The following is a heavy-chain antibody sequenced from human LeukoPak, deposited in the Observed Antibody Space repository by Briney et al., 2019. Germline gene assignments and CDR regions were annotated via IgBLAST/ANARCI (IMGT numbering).Heavy chain of an antibody. CDR2: IWYDGSNK. Sequence: GGSLRLSCAASGFTFSSYGMHWVRQAPGKGLEWVAIIWYDGSNKYYADSVKGRFTISRDNSKNTLYLQMNSLRAEDTAVYYCARGYSYGNYYHYGMDVWGQGTTVTVSS. D-gene: IGHD5-18*01. CDR1: GFTFSSYG. V-gene: IGHV3-33*01. J-gene: IGHJ6*02. CDR3: ARGYSYGNYYHYGMDV.